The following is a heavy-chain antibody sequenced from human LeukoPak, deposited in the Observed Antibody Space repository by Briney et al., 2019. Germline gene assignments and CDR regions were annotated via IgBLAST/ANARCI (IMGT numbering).Heavy chain of an antibody. J-gene: IGHJ4*02. CDR3: AKCIVVVPAAMVN. D-gene: IGHD2-2*01. CDR2: ISGSGGST. Sequence: PGGSLRLSCAASGFTFSSYAMSRVRQAPGKGLEWVSAISGSGGSTYYADSVKGRFTISRDNSKNTLYLQMNSLRAEDTAVYYCAKCIVVVPAAMVNWGQGTLVTVSS. V-gene: IGHV3-23*01. CDR1: GFTFSSYA.